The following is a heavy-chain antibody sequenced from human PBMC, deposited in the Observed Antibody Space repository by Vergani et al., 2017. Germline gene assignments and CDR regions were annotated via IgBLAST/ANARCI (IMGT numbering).Heavy chain of an antibody. D-gene: IGHD2-2*01. J-gene: IGHJ6*03. Sequence: EVQLVESGGGLVKPGGSLRLSCAASGFTFSSYSMNWVRQAPGKGLEWVSSISSSSSYIYYADSVKGRFTISRDNAKNSLYLQMNSLRAEDTAVYYCARDDRLYCSSTSCYYYYYYYYMDVWGKGTTVTVSS. CDR2: ISSSSSYI. V-gene: IGHV3-21*01. CDR3: ARDDRLYCSSTSCYYYYYYYYMDV. CDR1: GFTFSSYS.